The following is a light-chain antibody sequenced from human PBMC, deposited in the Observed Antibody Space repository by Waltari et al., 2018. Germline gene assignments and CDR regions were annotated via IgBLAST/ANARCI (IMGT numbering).Light chain of an antibody. CDR2: SAP. Sequence: DIVMTQSPDHLAVPLGERATINCKSSQSVLASYNSKTYIVWYQQKPGQRPKLLINSAPTRGSGVPVRFSGSGSGTDFTLPINSQQAEDVAVYYGHTYYMPPVTFEPATRLEIK. V-gene: IGKV4-1*01. CDR1: QSVLASYNSKTY. J-gene: IGKJ5*01. CDR3: HTYYMPPVT.